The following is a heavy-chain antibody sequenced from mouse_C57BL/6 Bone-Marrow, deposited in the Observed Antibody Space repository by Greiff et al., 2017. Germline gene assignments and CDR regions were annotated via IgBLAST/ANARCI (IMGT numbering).Heavy chain of an antibody. J-gene: IGHJ1*03. CDR1: GYTFPSYW. D-gene: IGHD2-5*01. CDR2: IYPGSGST. Sequence: VQLQQPGAELVKPGASVKMSCKASGYTFPSYWITWVKQRPGQGLEWIGDIYPGSGSTKYNEKFKSKATLTVDTSSSTAYMQLSSLTSEDSAVYYWARPYYSNYWYFDVWGTGTTVTVSS. V-gene: IGHV1-55*01. CDR3: ARPYYSNYWYFDV.